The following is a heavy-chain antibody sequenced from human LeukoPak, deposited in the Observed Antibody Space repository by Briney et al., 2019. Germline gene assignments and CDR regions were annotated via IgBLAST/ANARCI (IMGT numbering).Heavy chain of an antibody. Sequence: ASVKVSCKASGYTFTSYDINWVRQATGQGLEWMGWMNPNSGNTGYAQKFQGRVTMTRNTSISTAYMELSSLRSEDTAVYYCARGVPEANRKSYDFWSGFYYYYYMDVWGKGTTVTVSS. CDR1: GYTFTSYD. CDR2: MNPNSGNT. J-gene: IGHJ6*03. D-gene: IGHD3-3*01. V-gene: IGHV1-8*01. CDR3: ARGVPEANRKSYDFWSGFYYYYYMDV.